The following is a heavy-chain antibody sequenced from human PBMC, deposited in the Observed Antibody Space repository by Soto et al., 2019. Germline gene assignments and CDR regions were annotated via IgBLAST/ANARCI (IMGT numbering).Heavy chain of an antibody. D-gene: IGHD2-2*01. CDR2: IDGSGGTT. Sequence: GPLRGSCAASGFPFSSTDMTWVRQAPGKGLDWVSTIDGSGGTTYYADSVKGRFTISRDNSKNTLYLQMNSLRVDDTAVYYCAKDHFLGPAPTYFDSWGQGTLVAVSS. J-gene: IGHJ4*02. CDR3: AKDHFLGPAPTYFDS. CDR1: GFPFSSTD. V-gene: IGHV3-23*01.